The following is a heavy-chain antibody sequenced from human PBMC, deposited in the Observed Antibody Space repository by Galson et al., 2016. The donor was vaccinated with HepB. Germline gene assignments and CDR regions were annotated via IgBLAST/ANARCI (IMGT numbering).Heavy chain of an antibody. J-gene: IGHJ3*02. V-gene: IGHV4-59*01. D-gene: IGHD2-2*01. CDR2: IYYSGST. CDR3: ARRSYCSSSSCYDAFDI. Sequence: SETLSLTCTVSGGSISSYYWSWIRQPPGKGLEWIGYIYYSGSTNYNPSLKSRVTVSVDTSKNQFSLKLRSVTAADTAVDYCARRSYCSSSSCYDAFDIWGQGTKVTVSS. CDR1: GGSISSYY.